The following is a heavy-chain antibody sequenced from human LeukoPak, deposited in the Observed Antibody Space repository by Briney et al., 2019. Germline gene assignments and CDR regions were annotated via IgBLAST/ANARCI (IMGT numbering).Heavy chain of an antibody. V-gene: IGHV4-59*01. CDR3: ARSLLRYFDWLLGY. J-gene: IGHJ4*02. CDR1: GGSISSYY. Sequence: SETLSLTCTVSGGSISSYYWCWIRQPPGKGLEWIGYIYYSGSTNYNPSLKSRVTISVDTSKNQFSLKLSSVTAADTAAYYCARSLLRYFDWLLGYWGQGTLVTVSS. CDR2: IYYSGST. D-gene: IGHD3-9*01.